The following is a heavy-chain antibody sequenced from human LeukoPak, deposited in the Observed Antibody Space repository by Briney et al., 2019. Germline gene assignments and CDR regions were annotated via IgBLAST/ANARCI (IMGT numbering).Heavy chain of an antibody. CDR2: IYSGGST. Sequence: GGSLRLSCAASGFTVSSNYMSWVRQAPGKGLEWVSVIYSGGSTYYADSVKGRFTISRDNSKNTLYLQMNSLRAEDTAVYYCARGVGSGSRLRAGNYWGQGTLVTVSS. D-gene: IGHD1-26*01. J-gene: IGHJ4*02. CDR1: GFTVSSNY. CDR3: ARGVGSGSRLRAGNY. V-gene: IGHV3-53*01.